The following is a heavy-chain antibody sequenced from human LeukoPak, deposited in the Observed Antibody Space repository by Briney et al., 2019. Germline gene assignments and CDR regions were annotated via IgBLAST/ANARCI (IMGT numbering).Heavy chain of an antibody. V-gene: IGHV1-8*02. CDR1: GYTFTSYG. CDR3: ARGGSGKYHPILFDY. Sequence: ASVKVSCKASGYTFTSYGISWVRQAPGQGLEWMGWTNPDSGNTGYAQKFQGRVTMTRNTSINTAYMEVTSLTSEDTAIYYCARGGSGKYHPILFDYWGQGTQVTVSS. J-gene: IGHJ4*02. CDR2: TNPDSGNT. D-gene: IGHD3-10*01.